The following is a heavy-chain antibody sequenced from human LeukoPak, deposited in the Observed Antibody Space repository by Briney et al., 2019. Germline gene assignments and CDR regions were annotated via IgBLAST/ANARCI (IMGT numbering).Heavy chain of an antibody. V-gene: IGHV3-21*01. CDR2: ISSSSSYI. CDR3: ARVRSGWYLDF. Sequence: GGSLRLSCAASGFIFSSYSMNWVRQAPGKGLEWVSSISSSSSYIYYADSVKGRFTISRDKSKNTLYLQMNSLRAEDTAVYYCARVRSGWYLDFWGQGSLDTVFS. D-gene: IGHD6-19*01. J-gene: IGHJ4*02. CDR1: GFIFSSYS.